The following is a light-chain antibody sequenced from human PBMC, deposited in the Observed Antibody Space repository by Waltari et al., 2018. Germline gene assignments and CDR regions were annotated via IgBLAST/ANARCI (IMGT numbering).Light chain of an antibody. J-gene: IGLJ2*01. V-gene: IGLV2-14*01. CDR2: DVS. CDR3: SSYTSSSTVV. CDR1: SSDVGGYNY. Sequence: QSALTQPASVSGSPGQSITISCTGTSSDVGGYNYVSWYQQHPGKAPILMIYDVSKRPSGVYNRFSGSKSGNTAFLSISGLQAEDEADYYCSSYTSSSTVVFGGGTKLTVL.